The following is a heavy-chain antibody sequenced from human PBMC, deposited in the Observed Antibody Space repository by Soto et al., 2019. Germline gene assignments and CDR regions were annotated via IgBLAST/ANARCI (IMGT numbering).Heavy chain of an antibody. Sequence: QVQLVQSGAEVKKPASSVKVSCKASGGTFNNYPITWVRQAPGEGLEWMGGNIPIFGTANYAQNFQGRVTISVDESTSTAYMELSSLRSEDTAVYYCARGRGYSGDDHYYYFDMDVWGQGTTVTVSS. D-gene: IGHD5-12*01. CDR1: GGTFNNYP. V-gene: IGHV1-69*01. CDR3: ARGRGYSGDDHYYYFDMDV. J-gene: IGHJ6*02. CDR2: NIPIFGTA.